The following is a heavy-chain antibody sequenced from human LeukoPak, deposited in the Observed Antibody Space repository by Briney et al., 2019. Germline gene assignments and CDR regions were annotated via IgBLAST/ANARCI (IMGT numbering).Heavy chain of an antibody. J-gene: IGHJ6*02. CDR1: GYTFTGYY. Sequence: ASVKVSCKASGYTFTGYYMHWVRQAPGQGLEWMGWINPNSGGTNYAQKFQGRVTMTRDTSISTAYMELSRLRSDDTAAYYCAREEYCSSTSCCTDGGGEYYYYYGMDVWGQGTTVTVSS. CDR2: INPNSGGT. D-gene: IGHD2-2*02. CDR3: AREEYCSSTSCCTDGGGEYYYYYGMDV. V-gene: IGHV1-2*02.